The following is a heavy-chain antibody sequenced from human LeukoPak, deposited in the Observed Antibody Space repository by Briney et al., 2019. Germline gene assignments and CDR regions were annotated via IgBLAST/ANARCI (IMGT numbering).Heavy chain of an antibody. CDR2: ISSSSSYI. CDR3: AKDWSVTTMYYFDY. D-gene: IGHD3-22*01. Sequence: GGSLRLSCAATGFTFSSYSMNWVRQAPGKGLEWVSSISSSSSYIYYADSVKGRFTISRDNSKNTLYLQMNSLRAEDTAVYYCAKDWSVTTMYYFDYWGQGTLVTVSS. J-gene: IGHJ4*02. CDR1: GFTFSSYS. V-gene: IGHV3-21*04.